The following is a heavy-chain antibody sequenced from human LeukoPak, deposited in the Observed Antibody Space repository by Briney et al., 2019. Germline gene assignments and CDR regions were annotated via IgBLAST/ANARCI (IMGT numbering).Heavy chain of an antibody. CDR1: VFTVSSNY. Sequence: GGSLRLSCAASVFTVSSNYMSWVRQAPGKGLEWVSVIYSGGSTYYADSVKGRFTISRDNSKNTLHLQMNSLRPEDTAVYYCARDLAMAGTRTFDYWGQGTLVTVSS. CDR2: IYSGGST. CDR3: ARDLAMAGTRTFDY. V-gene: IGHV3-66*01. D-gene: IGHD6-19*01. J-gene: IGHJ4*02.